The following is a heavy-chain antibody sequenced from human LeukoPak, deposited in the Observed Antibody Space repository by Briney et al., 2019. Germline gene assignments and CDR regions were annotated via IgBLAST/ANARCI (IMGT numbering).Heavy chain of an antibody. J-gene: IGHJ4*02. D-gene: IGHD1-7*01. CDR3: ASGITGTG. CDR1: EFTFSSYW. CDR2: IKQDGSEK. Sequence: GGSLRLSCAASEFTFSSYWMSWVRQAPGKGLEWVANIKQDGSEKYYVDSVKGRFTISRDNAKNSLYLQMNSLRAEDTAVYYCASGITGTGWGQGTLVTVSS. V-gene: IGHV3-7*01.